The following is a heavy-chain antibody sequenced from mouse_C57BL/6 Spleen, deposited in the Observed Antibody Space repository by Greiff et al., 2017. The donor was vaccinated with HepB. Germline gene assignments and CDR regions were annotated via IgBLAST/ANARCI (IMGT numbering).Heavy chain of an antibody. CDR2: ISGGGGNT. J-gene: IGHJ4*01. Sequence: EVQLVESGGGLVKPGASLKLSCAASGFTFSSYTMSWVRQTPEKRLEWVATISGGGGNTYYPDSVKGRFTMSRDNAKCTLYLQMSSLRSEDTAVYYCARHGSSEHYYAMDYWGQGTSVTVSS. CDR1: GFTFSSYT. D-gene: IGHD1-1*01. V-gene: IGHV5-9*04. CDR3: ARHGSSEHYYAMDY.